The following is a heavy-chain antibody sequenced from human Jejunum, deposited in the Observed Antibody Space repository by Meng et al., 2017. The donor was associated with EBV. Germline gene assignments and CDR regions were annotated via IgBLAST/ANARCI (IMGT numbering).Heavy chain of an antibody. Sequence: QVKLVPSGPEVKKPGASVKVSCKASGFTFTNYDINWVRQASGQGLEWMGWMNPSNGKTGYAQKFQGRVTMTRDASTSTAYMELSSLRSDDTAVYFCARGAQPIDPWGQGTLVTVSS. CDR2: MNPSNGKT. D-gene: IGHD3-3*01. V-gene: IGHV1-8*01. CDR3: ARGAQPIDP. J-gene: IGHJ5*02. CDR1: GFTFTNYD.